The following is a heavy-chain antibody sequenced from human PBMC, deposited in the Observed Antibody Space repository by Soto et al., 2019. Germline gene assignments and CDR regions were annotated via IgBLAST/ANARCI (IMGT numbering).Heavy chain of an antibody. V-gene: IGHV3-74*01. J-gene: IGHJ6*02. CDR3: ARDLSGRADV. D-gene: IGHD3-10*01. Sequence: GGSLRLSCVASEFTFSSYWMHWVRQVPGKGLVWVSRLNEDGSFTTYADSVKGRFTISRDNAKKTLYLQMNSLRAEDTAVYYCARDLSGRADVWGQGTTVTVYS. CDR2: LNEDGSFT. CDR1: EFTFSSYW.